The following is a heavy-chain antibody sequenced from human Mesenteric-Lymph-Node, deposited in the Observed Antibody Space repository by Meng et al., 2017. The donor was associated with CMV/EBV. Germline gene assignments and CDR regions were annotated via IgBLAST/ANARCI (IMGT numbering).Heavy chain of an antibody. J-gene: IGHJ6*02. CDR1: GFTFSSYS. Sequence: GESLKISCAASGFTFSSYSMNWVRQAPGKGLEWVSSISSSSSYIYYADSVKGRFTISRDNAKNSPYLQMNSLKAEDTAVYYCARDGAVVVKHLLGYYGMDVWGQGTTVTVSS. CDR3: ARDGAVVVKHLLGYYGMDV. V-gene: IGHV3-21*01. D-gene: IGHD3-22*01. CDR2: ISSSSSYI.